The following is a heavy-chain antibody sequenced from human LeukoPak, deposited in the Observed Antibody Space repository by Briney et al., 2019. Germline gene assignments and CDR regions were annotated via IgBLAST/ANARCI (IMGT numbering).Heavy chain of an antibody. V-gene: IGHV1-69*05. J-gene: IGHJ5*02. CDR1: GGTFSSYA. D-gene: IGHD2-2*01. CDR3: ARGGGDVVVPAAKGHWFDP. CDR2: IIPIFGTA. Sequence: SVKVSCKASGGTFSSYAISWVRQAPGQGLEWMGGIIPIFGTANYAQKFQGRVTITTDESTSTAYMELSSLRSEDTAVYYCARGGGDVVVPAAKGHWFDPWGQGTLVTVSS.